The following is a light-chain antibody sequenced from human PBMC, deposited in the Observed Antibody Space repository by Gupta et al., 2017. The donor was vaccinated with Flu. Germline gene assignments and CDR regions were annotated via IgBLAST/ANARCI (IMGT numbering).Light chain of an antibody. Sequence: GDRVTITCRASQGISNYLAWYQQKPGKVPKLLIYAASTLQSGFPSRFSGSGSGTDFTLTISSLQPEDVATYYCQKYNSAPLFGQGTKVEIK. CDR3: QKYNSAPL. CDR2: AAS. V-gene: IGKV1-27*01. CDR1: QGISNY. J-gene: IGKJ1*01.